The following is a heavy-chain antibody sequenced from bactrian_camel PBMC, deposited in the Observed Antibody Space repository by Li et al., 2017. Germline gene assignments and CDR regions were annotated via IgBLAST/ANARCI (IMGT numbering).Heavy chain of an antibody. CDR1: GFGYDTYC. V-gene: IGHV3S60*01. Sequence: HVQLVESGGGSVQAGGSLRLSCAGSGFGYDTYCMAWFRQAPGKEREVVAAYYTGRGPGQTTYYADSLNGRFTITQDKSNNTVYLQMNSLQPEDTGMYYCASDHRVCINKDYVTYWGQGTQVTVS. CDR2: TGRGPGQTT. CDR3: ASDHRVCINKDYVTY. D-gene: IGHD4*01. J-gene: IGHJ4*01.